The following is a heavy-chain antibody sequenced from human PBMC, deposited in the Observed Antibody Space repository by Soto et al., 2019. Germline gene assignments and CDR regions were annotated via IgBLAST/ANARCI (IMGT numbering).Heavy chain of an antibody. J-gene: IGHJ4*02. CDR3: ARPEAGLRDGYNV. V-gene: IGHV1-69*01. CDR1: GGTFSSYA. D-gene: IGHD5-12*01. CDR2: IIPIFGTA. Sequence: QVQLVQSVAEVKKPGSSVKVSCKASGGTFSSYAISWVRQAPGQGLEWMVGIIPIFGTANYAQKFQGRVTITADESTSTAYMEMSSLRSEDTAVYYCARPEAGLRDGYNVWGQGTLVTVSS.